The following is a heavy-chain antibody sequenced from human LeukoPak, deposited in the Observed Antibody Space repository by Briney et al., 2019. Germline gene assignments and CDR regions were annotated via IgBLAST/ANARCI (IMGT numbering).Heavy chain of an antibody. CDR2: ISSSSYT. J-gene: IGHJ4*02. CDR3: ARDRGSAYCGGDCYPRYFDY. D-gene: IGHD2-21*02. V-gene: IGHV3-11*05. Sequence: AGSLRLTCAASGCTFSDYYMSWIRQAPGKGLEWVSYISSSSYTNYADTVKGRCTISRDNAKNSLYLQMNSLSAEDTAVYYCARDRGSAYCGGDCYPRYFDYWGQGPLVPVSS. CDR1: GCTFSDYY.